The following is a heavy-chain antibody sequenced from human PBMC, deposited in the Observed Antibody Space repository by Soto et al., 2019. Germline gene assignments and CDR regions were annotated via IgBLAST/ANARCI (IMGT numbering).Heavy chain of an antibody. J-gene: IGHJ6*03. CDR1: GGSFSGYY. V-gene: IGHV4-34*01. CDR3: ARGRFWSGYTDYYYYYYMDV. D-gene: IGHD3-3*01. CDR2: INHSGST. Sequence: SETLSLTCAVYGGSFSGYYWSWIRQPPGKGLEWIGEINHSGSTNYNPSLKSRVTISVDTSKNQSSLKLSSVTAADTAMYYCARGRFWSGYTDYYYYYYMDVWGKGTTVTVSS.